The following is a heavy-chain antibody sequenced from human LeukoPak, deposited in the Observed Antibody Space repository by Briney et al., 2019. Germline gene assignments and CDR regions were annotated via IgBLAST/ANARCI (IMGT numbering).Heavy chain of an antibody. CDR1: GFSLSTSGVG. CDR2: IYWNDDK. J-gene: IGHJ4*02. V-gene: IGHV2-5*01. D-gene: IGHD3-10*01. Sequence: ESGPTLVKPTQTLTLTCTFSGFSLSTSGVGVGWIRQPPGKALEWLALIYWNDDKRYSPSLKRRLTTTKDTSKNQVVLTMTNMDPVDTATYYCARAATVLLWFGELPAAFDYWGQGTLVTVSS. CDR3: ARAATVLLWFGELPAAFDY.